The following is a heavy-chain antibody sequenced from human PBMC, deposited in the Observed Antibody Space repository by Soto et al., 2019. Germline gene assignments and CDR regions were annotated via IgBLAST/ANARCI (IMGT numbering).Heavy chain of an antibody. Sequence: QVELVESGGGVVQPGRSLRLSCAASGFTFSSYGMHWVRQAPGKGLDWVAVIWYDGSDKYYADSVKGRFTISRDNSRNTLYLQINSLRDEYTAVYYCARAAAGNSPFDYWGQGTLVTVSS. CDR1: GFTFSSYG. CDR2: IWYDGSDK. D-gene: IGHD6-13*01. V-gene: IGHV3-33*01. CDR3: ARAAAGNSPFDY. J-gene: IGHJ4*02.